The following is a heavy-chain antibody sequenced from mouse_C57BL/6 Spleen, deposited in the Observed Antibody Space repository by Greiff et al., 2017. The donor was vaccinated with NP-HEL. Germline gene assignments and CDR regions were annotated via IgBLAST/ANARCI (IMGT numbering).Heavy chain of an antibody. Sequence: EVMLVESGGGLVKPGGSLKLSCAASGFTFSDYGMHWVRQAPEKGLEWVAYISSGSSTIYYADTVKGRFTISRDNAKNTLFLQMTSLRSEDTAMYYCARPGLYGSSYGWFAYWGQGTLVTVSA. CDR2: ISSGSSTI. D-gene: IGHD1-1*01. V-gene: IGHV5-17*01. CDR1: GFTFSDYG. CDR3: ARPGLYGSSYGWFAY. J-gene: IGHJ3*01.